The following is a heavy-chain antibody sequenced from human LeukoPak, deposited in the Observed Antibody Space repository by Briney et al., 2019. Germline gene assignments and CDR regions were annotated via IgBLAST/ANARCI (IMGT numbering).Heavy chain of an antibody. CDR3: ARDVLTGYQPFDY. J-gene: IGHJ4*02. CDR1: GGSFSGYY. V-gene: IGHV4-34*01. D-gene: IGHD3-9*01. Sequence: SETLSLTCAVYGGSFSGYYWSWIRQPPGKGLERIGEINHSGSTNYNPSLKSRVTISVDTSKNQFSLKLSSVTATDTAVYYCARDVLTGYQPFDYWGQGTLVTVSS. CDR2: INHSGST.